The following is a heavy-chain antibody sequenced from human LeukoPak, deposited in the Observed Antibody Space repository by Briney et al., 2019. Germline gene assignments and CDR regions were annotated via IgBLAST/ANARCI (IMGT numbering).Heavy chain of an antibody. CDR1: GFTFSSYA. CDR2: ISGSGGST. J-gene: IGHJ5*02. CDR3: TTDVPFTFGGAIVH. V-gene: IGHV3-23*01. Sequence: GGSLRLSCAASGFTFSSYAMSWVRQAPGKGLEWVSAISGSGGSTYYADSVKGRFTISRDNSKNTLYLQMNSLRAEDTAVYYCTTDVPFTFGGAIVHWGQGAQVTVSS. D-gene: IGHD3-16*01.